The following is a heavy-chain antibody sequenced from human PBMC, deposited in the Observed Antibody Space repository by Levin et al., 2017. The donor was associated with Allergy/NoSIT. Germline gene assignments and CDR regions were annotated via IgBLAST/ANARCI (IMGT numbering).Heavy chain of an antibody. V-gene: IGHV3-66*02. Sequence: SGGSLRLSCAASGFTVSSNYMSWVRQAPGKGLEWVSVIYSGGSTYYADSVKGRFTISRDNSKNTLYLQMNSLRAEDTAVYYCARSSYSRGYYYMDVWGKGTTVTVSS. CDR2: IYSGGST. J-gene: IGHJ6*03. CDR3: ARSSYSRGYYYMDV. CDR1: GFTVSSNY. D-gene: IGHD6-13*01.